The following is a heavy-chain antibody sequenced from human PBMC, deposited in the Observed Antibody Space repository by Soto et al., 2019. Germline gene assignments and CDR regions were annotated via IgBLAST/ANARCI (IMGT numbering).Heavy chain of an antibody. D-gene: IGHD6-13*01. CDR3: AKSFSSNWYDYFNS. Sequence: PGGSLRLSCVASGFGLIDFAMSWVRQAPGKGLQWVSAISGSGSDTYYADSVKGRFTISRDTSKNTLYLQMNSLRAEDTALYYCAKSFSSNWYDYFNSWGQGSLVTVSS. CDR2: ISGSGSDT. CDR1: GFGLIDFA. J-gene: IGHJ4*02. V-gene: IGHV3-23*01.